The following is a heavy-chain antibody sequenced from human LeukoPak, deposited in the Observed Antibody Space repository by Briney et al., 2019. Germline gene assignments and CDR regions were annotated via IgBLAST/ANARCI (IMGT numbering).Heavy chain of an antibody. J-gene: IGHJ4*02. Sequence: SETLSLTCAVYGDSFSGYYWSWLRQPPGKGLEWIGEINHSGSTNYNPSLKSRVTISVDTPKNQFSLKLSSVTAADTAVYYCAREGGSNTLRFDYWGQGTLVTVSS. V-gene: IGHV4-34*01. CDR3: AREGGSNTLRFDY. CDR2: INHSGST. CDR1: GDSFSGYY. D-gene: IGHD1-26*01.